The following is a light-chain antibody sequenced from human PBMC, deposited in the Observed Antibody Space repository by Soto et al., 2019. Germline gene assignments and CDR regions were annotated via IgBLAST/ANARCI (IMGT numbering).Light chain of an antibody. CDR2: DAS. CDR1: QSVSSY. V-gene: IGKV3-11*01. CDR3: QQRSDWPPKWT. J-gene: IGKJ1*01. Sequence: EIVLTQSPATLSLSPGERATLSCRASQSVSSYLARYQQKPGQAPRLLISDASNRATGIPARFSGSGSGTDFTLTISSLEPEDFAVYYCQQRSDWPPKWTFGQGTKVEIK.